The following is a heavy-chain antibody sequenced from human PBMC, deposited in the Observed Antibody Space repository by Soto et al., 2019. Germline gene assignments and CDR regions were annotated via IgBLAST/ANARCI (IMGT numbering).Heavy chain of an antibody. Sequence: SETLSLTCTVSGGSISSYYWSWIRQPPGKGLEWIGDIYYSGSTNYNPSLKSRVTISVDTSKNQFSLKLSSVTAADTAVYYCARGRPRGYSYGSSDYWGQGTLVTVSS. CDR3: ARGRPRGYSYGSSDY. CDR1: GGSISSYY. CDR2: IYYSGST. V-gene: IGHV4-59*12. J-gene: IGHJ4*02. D-gene: IGHD5-18*01.